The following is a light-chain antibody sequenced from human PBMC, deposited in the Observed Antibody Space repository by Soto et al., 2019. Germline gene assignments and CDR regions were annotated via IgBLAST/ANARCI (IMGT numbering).Light chain of an antibody. CDR1: SSNIGSNT. V-gene: IGLV1-44*01. Sequence: QSVLTQPPSASGTPGQRVTIPCSGSSSNIGSNTVNWYQQLPGTAPKLLIYNNNQRPSGVPDRFSGSKSGTSASLAISGLQSEEEADYYCAAWDDSLNGLVFGTGTKVTVL. CDR3: AAWDDSLNGLV. CDR2: NNN. J-gene: IGLJ1*01.